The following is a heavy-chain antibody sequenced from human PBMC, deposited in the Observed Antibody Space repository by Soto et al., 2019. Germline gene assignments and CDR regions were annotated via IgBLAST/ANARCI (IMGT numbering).Heavy chain of an antibody. D-gene: IGHD2-2*01. CDR3: ARDTYCSSTSCYLGYYYYGMDV. Sequence: EVQLVESGGGLVKPGGSLRLSCAASGFTFSSYSMNWVRQAPGKGLEWVSSISSSSSYIYYADSVKSRFTISRDNAKNSLYLQMNSLRAEDTAVYYCARDTYCSSTSCYLGYYYYGMDVWGQGTTVTVSS. CDR1: GFTFSSYS. J-gene: IGHJ6*02. V-gene: IGHV3-21*01. CDR2: ISSSSSYI.